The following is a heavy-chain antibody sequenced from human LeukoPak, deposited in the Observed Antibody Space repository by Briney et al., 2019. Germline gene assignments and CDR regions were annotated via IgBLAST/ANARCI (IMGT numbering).Heavy chain of an antibody. V-gene: IGHV1-18*01. CDR3: ARVTVTLTGIDY. D-gene: IGHD4-17*01. Sequence: ASVKVSCKASGYTFTSYGISWVRRAPRQGLEWMGWINFSNGKTNYAQKFQGRVTMTTDTSTSTAYMGLRSLRSDDTAVYYCARVTVTLTGIDYWGQGTLVTVSS. J-gene: IGHJ4*02. CDR2: INFSNGKT. CDR1: GYTFTSYG.